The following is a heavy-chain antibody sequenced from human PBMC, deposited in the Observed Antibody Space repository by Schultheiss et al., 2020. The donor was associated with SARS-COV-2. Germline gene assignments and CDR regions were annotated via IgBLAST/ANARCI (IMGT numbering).Heavy chain of an antibody. CDR3: ARGENNWNYVKAY. Sequence: GGSLRLSCAASGFNLRNYWMDWVRQAPGKGLQWVANIKQDGSVEHYVDSVRGRFIISRDNARNSLDLQMNSLRVDDTAVYYCARGENNWNYVKAYWGQGTLVTVSS. J-gene: IGHJ4*02. CDR1: GFNLRNYW. D-gene: IGHD1-7*01. CDR2: IKQDGSVE. V-gene: IGHV3-7*03.